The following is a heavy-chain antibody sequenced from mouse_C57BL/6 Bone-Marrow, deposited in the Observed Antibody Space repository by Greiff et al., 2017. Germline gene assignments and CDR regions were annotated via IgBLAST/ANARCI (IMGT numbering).Heavy chain of an antibody. CDR2: ISYDGSN. D-gene: IGHD1-1*01. CDR3: ARSGIYYYGSRVFYWYFDV. CDR1: GYSITSGYY. J-gene: IGHJ1*03. Sequence: EVKLMESGPGLVKPSQSLSLTCSVTGYSITSGYYWNWIRQFPGNKLEWMGYISYDGSNNYNPYLKNRISITRDTSKNQFFLKLNSVTTEDTATYYCARSGIYYYGSRVFYWYFDVWGTGTTVTVSS. V-gene: IGHV3-6*01.